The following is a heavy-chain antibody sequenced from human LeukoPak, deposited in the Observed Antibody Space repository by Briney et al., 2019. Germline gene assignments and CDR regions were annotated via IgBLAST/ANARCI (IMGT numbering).Heavy chain of an antibody. CDR3: ARSYYYDSSSYSEPYYFDY. J-gene: IGHJ4*02. Sequence: SETLSLTCTVSGGSISSYYWSWIRQPPGKGLEWIGYNYYSGSTNYNPSLKSRVTISVDTSKNQFSLKLSSVTAADTAVYYCARSYYYDSSSYSEPYYFDYWGQGTLVTVSS. V-gene: IGHV4-59*08. CDR1: GGSISSYY. D-gene: IGHD3-22*01. CDR2: NYYSGST.